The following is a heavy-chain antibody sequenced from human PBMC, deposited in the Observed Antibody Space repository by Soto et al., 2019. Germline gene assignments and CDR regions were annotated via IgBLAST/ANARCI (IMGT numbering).Heavy chain of an antibody. CDR1: GFTFNSYA. V-gene: IGHV3-23*01. D-gene: IGHD2-15*01. Sequence: EVQLLESGGGLVQPGGSLRLSCAASGFTFNSYAMTWVRQAPGKGLEWVSSSSGSGDSTYYADSVKGRFTISRDNSKNTLYLQMNSLRAEDTAVYYCAKDLCSGGSCYSSFDCWGQGTLVTVSS. CDR3: AKDLCSGGSCYSSFDC. CDR2: SSGSGDST. J-gene: IGHJ4*02.